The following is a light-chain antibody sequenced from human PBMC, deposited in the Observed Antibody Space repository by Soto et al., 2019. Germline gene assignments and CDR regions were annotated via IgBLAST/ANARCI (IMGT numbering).Light chain of an antibody. CDR2: LVS. J-gene: IGKJ1*01. V-gene: IGKV2-28*01. Sequence: DIVMTQSPLSLPVTPGEPASISCRSSQSLLNSNGYIYLDWYLQKPGQSPQLLIYLVSNRASGVPDRFSGSGSGTDFTLKISRVEAEDVGVYYCMQALQTPRTFGQGTKVEIK. CDR3: MQALQTPRT. CDR1: QSLLNSNGYIY.